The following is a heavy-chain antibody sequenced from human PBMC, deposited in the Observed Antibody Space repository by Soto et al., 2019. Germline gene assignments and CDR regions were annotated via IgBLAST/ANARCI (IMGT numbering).Heavy chain of an antibody. CDR2: INPNSGGT. Sequence: ASVKVSCKASGYTFTGYYMHGVRQAPGQGLEWMGWINPNSGGTNYAQKFQGRVTMTRDTSISTAYMELSRLRSDDTAVYYCARVSLRFLEWFLYESAVDIWGQGTMVTV. D-gene: IGHD3-3*01. CDR1: GYTFTGYY. CDR3: ARVSLRFLEWFLYESAVDI. J-gene: IGHJ3*02. V-gene: IGHV1-2*02.